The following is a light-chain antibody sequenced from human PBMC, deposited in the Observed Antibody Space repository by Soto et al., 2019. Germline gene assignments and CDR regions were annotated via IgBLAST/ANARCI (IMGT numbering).Light chain of an antibody. CDR1: SSDVGRYNL. V-gene: IGLV2-23*02. CDR3: CSFAGASTYVL. CDR2: EVN. Sequence: QSALTQPASVSGSPGQSITISCTGTSSDVGRYNLVSWYRQYPGKAPKLMISEVNKRPSGVSDRFSGSKSGNTASLTISGRQAEDEADYYCCSFAGASTYVLFGGGTKLTVL. J-gene: IGLJ2*01.